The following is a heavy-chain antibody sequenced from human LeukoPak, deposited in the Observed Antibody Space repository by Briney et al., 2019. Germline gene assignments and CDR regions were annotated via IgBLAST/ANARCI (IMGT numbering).Heavy chain of an antibody. V-gene: IGHV3-30*18. CDR1: GFNFSAYG. CDR3: AKNRASGWNDGFCFDR. D-gene: IGHD6-19*01. J-gene: IGHJ5*02. Sequence: AGGSLRLSCAASGFNFSAYGMHWVRQVLGKGLEWVALVSLDGSSKFYADSMEGRFTISRDNSKDTLYLQMNSLRVEDTAIYYCAKNRASGWNDGFCFDRWGQGTLVTVSS. CDR2: VSLDGSSK.